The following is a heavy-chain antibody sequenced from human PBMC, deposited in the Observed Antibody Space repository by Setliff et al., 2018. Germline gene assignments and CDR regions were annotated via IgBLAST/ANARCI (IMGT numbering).Heavy chain of an antibody. D-gene: IGHD4-17*01. J-gene: IGHJ4*02. V-gene: IGHV4-59*08. CDR2: IYYSGST. CDR1: GGSISSYY. CDR3: ARLAVPYYFDY. Sequence: SETLSLTCTVSGGSISSYYWSWIRQPPGKGLEWIGSIYYSGSTNYNPSLKSRVTISVDTSKNQFSLKLSSVTAADTAVYYCARLAVPYYFDYWGQGTLVTVSS.